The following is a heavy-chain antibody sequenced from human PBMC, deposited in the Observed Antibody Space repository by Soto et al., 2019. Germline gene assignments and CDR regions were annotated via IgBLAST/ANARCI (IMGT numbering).Heavy chain of an antibody. J-gene: IGHJ4*02. CDR2: IYYSGSA. V-gene: IGHV4-39*01. D-gene: IGHD1-26*01. CDR3: ARRPKRGSYSWCFDY. CDR1: GGSITSNAYY. Sequence: SETLSLTCTVSGGSITSNAYYWGWIRQPPGKGLEWLGYIYYSGSASYNQSLKSRVTMSVDTSKNQFSLKLSSVTAADTAVYYCARRPKRGSYSWCFDYWGQGTLVTVSS.